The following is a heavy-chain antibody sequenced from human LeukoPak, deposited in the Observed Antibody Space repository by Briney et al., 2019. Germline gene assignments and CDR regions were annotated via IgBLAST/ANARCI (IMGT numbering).Heavy chain of an antibody. Sequence: PGGSLRLSCAASGFTFSSYSMNWVRQAPGKGLEWVSSISSSSSYIYYADSVKGRFTISRDNAKNSLYLQMNSLRAEDTAVYYCAKNQGIVVVVAGDMDVWRRGTTVTVSS. D-gene: IGHD2-15*01. CDR3: AKNQGIVVVVAGDMDV. CDR2: ISSSSSYI. J-gene: IGHJ6*02. V-gene: IGHV3-21*03. CDR1: GFTFSSYS.